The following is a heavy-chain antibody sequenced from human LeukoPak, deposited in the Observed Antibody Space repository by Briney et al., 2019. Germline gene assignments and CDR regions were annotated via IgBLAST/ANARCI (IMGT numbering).Heavy chain of an antibody. CDR1: GGSISSSSYY. J-gene: IGHJ5*02. V-gene: IGHV4-39*01. Sequence: SETLSLTCTVSGGSISSSSYYWGWIRQPPGKGLEWIGSIYYSGSTYYNPSLKSRVTISVDTSKNQFSLKLSSVTAADTAVYYCARHGRGLARLNWFDPWGQGTLVTVSS. CDR3: ARHGRGLARLNWFDP. D-gene: IGHD2-15*01. CDR2: IYYSGST.